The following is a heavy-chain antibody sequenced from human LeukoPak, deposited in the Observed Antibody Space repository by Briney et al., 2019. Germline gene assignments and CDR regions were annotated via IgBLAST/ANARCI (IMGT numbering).Heavy chain of an antibody. V-gene: IGHV4-61*05. CDR3: ARHSSGYLSYFDY. CDR2: IYYSGST. D-gene: IGHD3-22*01. CDR1: GGSITRSSYY. Sequence: SETLSLTCTVSGGSITRSSYYWGWIRQPPGKGLEWIGYIYYSGSTNYNPSLESRVTISLDTSKNQFSLKVSSVTAADTAVYYCARHSSGYLSYFDYWGQGTLVPVSS. J-gene: IGHJ4*02.